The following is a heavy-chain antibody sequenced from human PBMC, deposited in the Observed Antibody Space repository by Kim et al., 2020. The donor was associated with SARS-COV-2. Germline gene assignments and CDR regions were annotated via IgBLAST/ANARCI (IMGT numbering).Heavy chain of an antibody. D-gene: IGHD3-10*01. CDR1: GGSFSGYY. V-gene: IGHV4-34*01. CDR3: ARATQRMVLGVIRSDYYY. Sequence: SETLSLTCAVYGGSFSGYYWSWIRQPPGKGLEWIGEINHSGSTNYNPSLKSRVTISVDTSKNQFSLKLSSVTAADTAVYYCARATQRMVLGVIRSDYYY. CDR2: INHSGST. J-gene: IGHJ6*01.